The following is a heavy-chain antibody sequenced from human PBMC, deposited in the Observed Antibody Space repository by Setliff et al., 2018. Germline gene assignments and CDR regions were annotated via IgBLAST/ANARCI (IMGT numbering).Heavy chain of an antibody. Sequence: SETLSLTCAVYGGSFSGYYWSWLRQPPGKGLEWIGEVNHSGSTNYNPSLKSRVTISVDTSKNQFSLKLSSVTAADTAVYYCARGWGSGWSKEGAFDIWGQGTMVT. V-gene: IGHV4-34*01. CDR1: GGSFSGYY. CDR2: VNHSGST. D-gene: IGHD6-19*01. J-gene: IGHJ3*02. CDR3: ARGWGSGWSKEGAFDI.